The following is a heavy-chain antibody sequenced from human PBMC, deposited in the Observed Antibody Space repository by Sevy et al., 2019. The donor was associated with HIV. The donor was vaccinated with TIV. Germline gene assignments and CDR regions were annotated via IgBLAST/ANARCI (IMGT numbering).Heavy chain of an antibody. CDR3: AKRSSHYFDY. Sequence: GGSLRLSCVASGFSFSGYAMTWVRQAPGKGLEWVASITGSGDSTYYADSVKGRFTISRDNSKNTLFLQMNSLRADDTAVYYCAKRSSHYFDYWGQGTLVTVSS. J-gene: IGHJ4*02. CDR2: ITGSGDST. CDR1: GFSFSGYA. V-gene: IGHV3-23*01.